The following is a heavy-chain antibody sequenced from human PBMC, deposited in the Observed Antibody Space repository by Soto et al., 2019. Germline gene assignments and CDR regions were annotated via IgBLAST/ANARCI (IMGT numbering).Heavy chain of an antibody. V-gene: IGHV4-30-4*01. J-gene: IGHJ6*02. CDR3: LTQGFGSLHGLVDV. D-gene: IGHD3-10*01. Sequence: PSETLSLTCTVSGGSISSGDYYWSWIRQPPGKGLEWIGYIYYSGSTYYNPSLKSRVTISVDTSQNQVSLKLASVTAADTAVYYCLTQGFGSLHGLVDVWGQGTTVTVSS. CDR1: GGSISSGDYY. CDR2: IYYSGST.